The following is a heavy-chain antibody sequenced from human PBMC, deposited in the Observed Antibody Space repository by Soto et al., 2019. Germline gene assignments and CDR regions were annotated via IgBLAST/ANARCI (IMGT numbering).Heavy chain of an antibody. CDR2: ISYDGSNK. D-gene: IGHD3-22*01. Sequence: PGGSLRLSCAASGFTFSSYAMHWVRQAPGKGLEWVAVISYDGSNKYYADSVKGRFTISRDNSKNTLYLQMNSLRAEDTAVYYCARDPDYYDSSGYLDYRGQGTLVTVSS. CDR1: GFTFSSYA. V-gene: IGHV3-30-3*01. J-gene: IGHJ4*02. CDR3: ARDPDYYDSSGYLDY.